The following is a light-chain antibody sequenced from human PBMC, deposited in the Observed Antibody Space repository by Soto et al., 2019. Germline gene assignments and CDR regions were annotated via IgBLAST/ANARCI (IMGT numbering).Light chain of an antibody. CDR3: QQIKSYPVT. V-gene: IGKV1-9*01. CDR1: QDISSY. CDR2: SVA. J-gene: IGKJ4*01. Sequence: DIQLTQSPAFLSASVGDKVTITCRASQDISSYLAWYQQKPGKAPNLLVYSVATLQSGVPSRFSGSGSGTEFTLTISDLQPEDFATYFCQQIKSYPVTFGGGIKVEIK.